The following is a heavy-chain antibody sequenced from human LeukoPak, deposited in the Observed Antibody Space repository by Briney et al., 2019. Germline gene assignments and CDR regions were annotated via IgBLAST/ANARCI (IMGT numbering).Heavy chain of an antibody. CDR1: GYSISSGYY. V-gene: IGHV4-38-2*02. J-gene: IGHJ5*02. CDR2: INHSGST. D-gene: IGHD2-15*01. Sequence: PSETLSLTCTVSGYSISSGYYWGWIRQPPGKGLEWIGEINHSGSTNYNPSLKSRVTISVDTSKNQFSLKLSSVTAADTAVYYCARGRLCSGGSCYSSNWFDPWGQGTLVTVSS. CDR3: ARGRLCSGGSCYSSNWFDP.